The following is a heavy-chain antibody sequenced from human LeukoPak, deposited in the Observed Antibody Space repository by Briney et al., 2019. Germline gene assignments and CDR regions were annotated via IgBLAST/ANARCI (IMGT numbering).Heavy chain of an antibody. CDR2: ISYDGSNK. V-gene: IGHV3-30*18. Sequence: GGSLRLSCAATGFTFSSYGMHWVRQAPGKGLEWVAVISYDGSNKYYADSVKGRFTISRDNSKNTLYLQMNSLRAEDTAVYYCAKGESAARPFDYWGQGTLVTVSS. D-gene: IGHD6-6*01. J-gene: IGHJ4*02. CDR1: GFTFSSYG. CDR3: AKGESAARPFDY.